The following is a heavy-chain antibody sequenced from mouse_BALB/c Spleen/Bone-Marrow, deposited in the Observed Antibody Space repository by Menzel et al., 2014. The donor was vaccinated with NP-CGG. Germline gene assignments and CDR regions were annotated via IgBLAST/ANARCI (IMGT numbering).Heavy chain of an antibody. D-gene: IGHD4-1*01. CDR2: IEPSESET. CDR3: ARNWAFDY. V-gene: IGHV1-61*01. Sequence: VQLQQSGAELVRPGASVKLSCKASGYTFTSYWMNWVRQRPGQGLEWIGIIEPSESETHYNQMFKDKATLPDDKSSNTAHMQLSILTSEDSAVYYCARNWAFDYWGQGTILTVSS. J-gene: IGHJ2*01. CDR1: GYTFTSYW.